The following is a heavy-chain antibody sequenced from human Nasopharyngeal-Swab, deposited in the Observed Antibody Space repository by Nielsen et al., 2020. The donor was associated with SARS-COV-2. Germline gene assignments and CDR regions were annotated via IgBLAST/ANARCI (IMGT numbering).Heavy chain of an antibody. J-gene: IGHJ4*02. D-gene: IGHD3-3*01. Sequence: GESLKISCAASGFTFSSYSMNWVRQAPGKGLEWVSSISSSSSYIYYADSVKGRFTISRDNAKNSLYLQMNSLRAEDTAVYYCARDPAAITIFGVVIIGSRSYYFDYWGQGTLVTVSS. CDR1: GFTFSSYS. CDR3: ARDPAAITIFGVVIIGSRSYYFDY. V-gene: IGHV3-21*01. CDR2: ISSSSSYI.